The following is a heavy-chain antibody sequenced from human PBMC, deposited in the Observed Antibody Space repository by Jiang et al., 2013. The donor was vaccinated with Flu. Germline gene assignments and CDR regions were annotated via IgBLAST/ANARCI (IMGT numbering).Heavy chain of an antibody. Sequence: QLVESGGGLVQSGGSLRLSCAASGFTFSYYEMNWVRQAPGKGLEWVSYISSSGSTMYNADSVKGRFTISRDNAKNSLYLQMNSLRAEDTAVYYCARGGGIQYLLNAFDVWGQGTMVTVSS. CDR2: ISSSGSTM. V-gene: IGHV3-48*03. CDR3: ARGGGIQYLLNAFDV. J-gene: IGHJ3*01. CDR1: GFTFSYYE. D-gene: IGHD1-26*01.